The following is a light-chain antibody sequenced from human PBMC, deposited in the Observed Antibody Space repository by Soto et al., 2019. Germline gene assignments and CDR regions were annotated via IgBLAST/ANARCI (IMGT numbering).Light chain of an antibody. J-gene: IGKJ1*01. Sequence: DIQMTQSPSTLSASVGDRVTINCRASQSISSWLAWYQQKPGKAPNLLIYKASTLESGVPSRFSGSGSGTEFTLTISSLQPEDFATYYCLQDYNYPWTFGQGTKVDIK. CDR2: KAS. CDR3: LQDYNYPWT. V-gene: IGKV1-5*03. CDR1: QSISSW.